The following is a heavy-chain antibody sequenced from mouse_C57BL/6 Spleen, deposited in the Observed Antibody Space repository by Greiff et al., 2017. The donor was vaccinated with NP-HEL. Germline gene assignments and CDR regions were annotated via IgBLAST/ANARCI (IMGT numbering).Heavy chain of an antibody. J-gene: IGHJ1*03. Sequence: EVQVVESGGGLVQPGGSLSLSCAASGFTFTDYYMSWVRQPPGKALEWLGFIRNKANGYTTEYSASVKGRFTISRDNSQSILYLQMNALRAEDSATYYCASLILLRSYWYFDVWGTGTTVTVSS. V-gene: IGHV7-3*01. D-gene: IGHD1-1*01. CDR2: IRNKANGYTT. CDR3: ASLILLRSYWYFDV. CDR1: GFTFTDYY.